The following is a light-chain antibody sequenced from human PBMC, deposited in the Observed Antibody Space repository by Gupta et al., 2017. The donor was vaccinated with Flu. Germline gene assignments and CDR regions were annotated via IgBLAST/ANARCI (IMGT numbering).Light chain of an antibody. V-gene: IGLV1-51*02. CDR1: SSNIGSNY. Sequence: QSVLTQPPSVSAAPGQKVTISFSGSSSNIGSNYVSWYQQLPGTAPKVLIYENNKRPSGIPDRFSGSKSGTSATLGITGLQTGDEADYYCGTWDNSLRGVFGGGTKLTVL. CDR3: GTWDNSLRGV. CDR2: ENN. J-gene: IGLJ3*02.